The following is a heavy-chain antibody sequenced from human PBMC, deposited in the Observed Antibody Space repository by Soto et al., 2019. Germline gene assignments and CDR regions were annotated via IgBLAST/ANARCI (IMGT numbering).Heavy chain of an antibody. V-gene: IGHV3-23*01. Sequence: GGSLRLSCAASGFTFSSYAMSWVRQAPGKGLEWVSAISGSGGSTYYADSVKGRFTISRDNAKNTLYLQMNSLGVEDTAVYYCARDSEPGYSTNWNCGYDYWGLGTLVTVSS. CDR3: ARDSEPGYSTNWNCGYDY. CDR1: GFTFSSYA. D-gene: IGHD1-1*01. CDR2: ISGSGGST. J-gene: IGHJ4*02.